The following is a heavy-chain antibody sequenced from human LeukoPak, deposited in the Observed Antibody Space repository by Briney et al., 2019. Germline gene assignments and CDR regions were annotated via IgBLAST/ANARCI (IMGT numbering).Heavy chain of an antibody. CDR1: GFSFSTSW. Sequence: PGGSPRLSCTTSGFSFSTSWMSWVRQTPGKGLEWVANIKEDGSRTYLADAVQGRFSVSRDNAKNSVYLQMSSLRADDTSVYYCARGIASSSIWYWYFDLWGRGTFVSVSS. CDR2: IKEDGSRT. J-gene: IGHJ2*01. D-gene: IGHD6-13*01. V-gene: IGHV3-7*01. CDR3: ARGIASSSIWYWYFDL.